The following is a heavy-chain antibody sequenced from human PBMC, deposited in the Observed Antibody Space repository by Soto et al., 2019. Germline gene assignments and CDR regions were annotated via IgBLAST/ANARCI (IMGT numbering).Heavy chain of an antibody. V-gene: IGHV4-30-4*01. CDR3: AREIMPLTNDWYFDL. D-gene: IGHD2-8*01. J-gene: IGHJ2*01. Sequence: SSETLSLTCTVSGGSISGGVHSWSWIRQPTGKGLEWIGHIFDSGSTYYNPSLKSRLTISVDTSKNQFSLRLSSVTAADTAVYYCAREIMPLTNDWYFDLWGRGTLVTVSS. CDR1: GGSISGGVHS. CDR2: IFDSGST.